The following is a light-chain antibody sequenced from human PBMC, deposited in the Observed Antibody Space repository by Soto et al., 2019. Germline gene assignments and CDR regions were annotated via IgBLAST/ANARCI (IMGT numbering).Light chain of an antibody. J-gene: IGLJ1*01. V-gene: IGLV2-23*01. CDR1: SSDVGYYNV. CDR3: CSYADSSTYV. CDR2: EAS. Sequence: SALTQPASVSGSPGQSIAISCTGTSSDVGYYNVVSWYQQHPGKAPKLMIYEASKRPSGVSNRFSGSKSGNTASLTISGLQAEDEADYYCCSYADSSTYVFGTGTKVTVL.